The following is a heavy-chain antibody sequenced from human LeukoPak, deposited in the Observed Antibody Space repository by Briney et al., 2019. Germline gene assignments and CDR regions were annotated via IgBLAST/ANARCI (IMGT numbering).Heavy chain of an antibody. D-gene: IGHD3-3*01. J-gene: IGHJ2*01. V-gene: IGHV4-59*07. CDR3: ARSPYDFWSGYYWLFDL. Sequence: SDTLSLTCTVSGGSISSYYWSWIRQPPGKGLEWIGYIYNSGSTNYTPSLKSQVTISLDTSKNQFSLKLRSVTAADTAVYYCARSPYDFWSGYYWLFDLWGRGTLVTVSS. CDR2: IYNSGST. CDR1: GGSISSYY.